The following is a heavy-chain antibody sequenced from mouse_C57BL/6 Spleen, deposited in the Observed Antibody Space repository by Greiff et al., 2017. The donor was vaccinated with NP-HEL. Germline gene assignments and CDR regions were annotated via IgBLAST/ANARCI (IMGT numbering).Heavy chain of an antibody. CDR2: ISSGNSTI. CDR3: ARGGRTGTAWFAY. CDR1: GFTFSDYG. Sequence: EVHLVESGGGLVKPGGSLKLSCAASGFTFSDYGMHWVRQAPEKGLEWVAYISSGNSTIYYADTVKGRFTISRDNAKNTLFLQMTSLRSEDTAMYYCARGGRTGTAWFAYWGQGTLVTVSA. J-gene: IGHJ3*01. V-gene: IGHV5-17*01. D-gene: IGHD4-1*01.